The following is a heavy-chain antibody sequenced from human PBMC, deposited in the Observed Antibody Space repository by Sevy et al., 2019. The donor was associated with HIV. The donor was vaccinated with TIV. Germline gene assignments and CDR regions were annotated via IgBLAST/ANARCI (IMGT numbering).Heavy chain of an antibody. V-gene: IGHV3-7*01. CDR2: IKQDGSEK. J-gene: IGHJ4*02. CDR1: GFTFSSFW. Sequence: GGSLRLSCAASGFTFSSFWMHWVRQAPGKGLEWVANIKQDGSEKYYVHSVKGRFTIPRDNAKNSLYLQMNSLRAEDTAVYYCAREIGGGNSFWGQGTLVTVSS. CDR3: AREIGGGNSF. D-gene: IGHD1-1*01.